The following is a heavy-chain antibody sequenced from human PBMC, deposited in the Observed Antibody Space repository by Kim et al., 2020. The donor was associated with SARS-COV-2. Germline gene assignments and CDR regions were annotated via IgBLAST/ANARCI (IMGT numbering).Heavy chain of an antibody. V-gene: IGHV3-48*03. J-gene: IGHJ6*02. D-gene: IGHD4-17*01. CDR3: ARVGGMTTVTTRYYYGMDV. Sequence: GRFTISRDDAKNSLYLQMNSLRAEDTAVYYCARVGGMTTVTTRYYYGMDVWGQGTTVTVSS.